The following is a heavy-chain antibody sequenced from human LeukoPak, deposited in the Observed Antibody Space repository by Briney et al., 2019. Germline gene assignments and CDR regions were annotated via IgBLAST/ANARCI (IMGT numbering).Heavy chain of an antibody. Sequence: PGGSLRLSCAASGFTFSSYAMSWVRQAPGKGLEWVSAISGSGGSTYSADSVKGRFTISRDNSKNTLYLQMNSLRAEDTAVYYCAKDRLATRTFDYWGQGTLVTVSS. J-gene: IGHJ4*02. CDR1: GFTFSSYA. V-gene: IGHV3-23*01. CDR2: ISGSGGST. CDR3: AKDRLATRTFDY. D-gene: IGHD5-24*01.